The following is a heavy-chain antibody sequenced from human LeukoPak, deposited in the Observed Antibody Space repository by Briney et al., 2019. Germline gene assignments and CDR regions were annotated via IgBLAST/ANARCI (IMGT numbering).Heavy chain of an antibody. CDR3: AKYRLGPTSEFDL. J-gene: IGHJ4*02. V-gene: IGHV3-23*01. D-gene: IGHD1-26*01. Sequence: GGSLRLSCAASGFTFSAYTMAWVRQVPGKGLDWVSSLSGSLDRTYYADSVQGRFTISRDNVKNILYLEMNTLRVEDTALYYCAKYRLGPTSEFDLWGQGTLVTVSS. CDR1: GFTFSAYT. CDR2: LSGSLDRT.